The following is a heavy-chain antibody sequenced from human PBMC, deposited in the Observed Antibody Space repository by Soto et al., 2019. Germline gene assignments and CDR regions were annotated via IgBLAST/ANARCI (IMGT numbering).Heavy chain of an antibody. Sequence: GGSMRVSSAAAGFNFSSYSMNWVRQETGKGLEWVSYISSSSSTIYYADSVKGRFTISRDNAKNSLYLQMNSLRDEDTAVYYCARNYDFWSGYYGMDVWGQGTTVTSP. V-gene: IGHV3-48*02. D-gene: IGHD3-3*01. CDR2: ISSSSSTI. CDR1: GFNFSSYS. CDR3: ARNYDFWSGYYGMDV. J-gene: IGHJ6*02.